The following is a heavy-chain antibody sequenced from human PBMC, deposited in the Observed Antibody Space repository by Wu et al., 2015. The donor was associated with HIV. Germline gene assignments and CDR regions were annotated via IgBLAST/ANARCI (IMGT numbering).Heavy chain of an antibody. CDR3: LTAIDGIVY. D-gene: IGHD5-24*01. CDR1: GYSFTAYY. Sequence: QVQLVQSGAELRKSGASAKVSCTATGYSFTAYYVHWVRQAPGHGLEWMGCINPQSDDTKYAQKFQGRVTMTRDTSTNTAYMELSGLTFDDTAMYYCLTAIDGIVYWGQGPLVTVSS. CDR2: INPQSDDT. J-gene: IGHJ4*02. V-gene: IGHV1-2*02.